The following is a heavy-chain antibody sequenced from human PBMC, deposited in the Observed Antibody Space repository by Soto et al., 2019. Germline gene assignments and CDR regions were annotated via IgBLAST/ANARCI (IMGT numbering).Heavy chain of an antibody. Sequence: GGSLRLSCAASGFMFSAYWMSWVRQAPGKGLEWVANIHGDGGKIYYVDSVKGRFTISRDNAKRSLYLQMNSLRAEDTAVYYCARAGYCSGGSCYRHDYWGQGTLVTVSS. D-gene: IGHD2-15*01. V-gene: IGHV3-7*01. J-gene: IGHJ4*02. CDR3: ARAGYCSGGSCYRHDY. CDR1: GFMFSAYW. CDR2: IHGDGGKI.